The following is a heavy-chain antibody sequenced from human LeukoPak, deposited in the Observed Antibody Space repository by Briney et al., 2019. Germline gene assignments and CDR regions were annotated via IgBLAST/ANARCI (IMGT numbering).Heavy chain of an antibody. CDR1: GFTFSSYG. V-gene: IGHV3-30*02. Sequence: GGSLRLSCAASGFTFSSYGMHWVRQAPGKGLEWVAFIRYDGSNKYYADSVKGRFTISRDNSKNTPYLQMNSLRAEDTAVYYCVKITMIVVASVYWGQGTLVTVSS. CDR3: VKITMIVVASVY. CDR2: IRYDGSNK. J-gene: IGHJ4*02. D-gene: IGHD3-22*01.